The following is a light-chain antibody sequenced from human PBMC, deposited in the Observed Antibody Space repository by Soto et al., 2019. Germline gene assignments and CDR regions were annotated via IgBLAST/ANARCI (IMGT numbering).Light chain of an antibody. CDR2: RNN. Sequence: QPVLTQPPSASGTPGQRVTISCSGSSSNIGSNYVYWYHQFPGTAPKLLIYRNNQRPSGVPDRFSGSKSGTSVSLAISGLRSEDEADYYCATWDASLSGWVFGGGTKLTVL. J-gene: IGLJ3*02. V-gene: IGLV1-47*01. CDR1: SSNIGSNY. CDR3: ATWDASLSGWV.